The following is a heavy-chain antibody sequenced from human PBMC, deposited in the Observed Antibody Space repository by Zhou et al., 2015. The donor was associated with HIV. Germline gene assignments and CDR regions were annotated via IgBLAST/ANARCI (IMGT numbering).Heavy chain of an antibody. V-gene: IGHV1-69*12. CDR3: ARDRGTVVTPGSYYFDY. J-gene: IGHJ4*02. D-gene: IGHD4-23*01. Sequence: QVQLVQSGAEVKKPGSSVKVSCKASGGTFSSYAISWVRQAPGQGLEWMGGIIPIFGTANYAQKFQGRVTITADESTSTAYMELSSLRSEDTAVYYCARDRGTVVTPGSYYFDYWGQGTLVTVSS. CDR1: GGTFSSYA. CDR2: IIPIFGTA.